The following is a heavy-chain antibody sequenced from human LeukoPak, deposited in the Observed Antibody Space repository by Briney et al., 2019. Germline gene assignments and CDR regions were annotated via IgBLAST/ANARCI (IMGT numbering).Heavy chain of an antibody. D-gene: IGHD1-26*01. CDR3: ARDLRGGSYTWFDP. CDR2: IYSGGNT. V-gene: IGHV3-66*01. Sequence: GGSLRLSCAASGFTVSSSYVSWVRQAPGKGLEWVSIIYSGGNTYYADSVKGRFTISRDNSKNTLYLQMNSLRAEDTAVYYCARDLRGGSYTWFDPWGQGTLVTVSS. CDR1: GFTVSSSY. J-gene: IGHJ5*02.